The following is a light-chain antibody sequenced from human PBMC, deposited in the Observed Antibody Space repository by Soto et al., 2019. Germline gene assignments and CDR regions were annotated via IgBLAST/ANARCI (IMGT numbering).Light chain of an antibody. CDR3: QQADSFPLT. CDR1: QDISTL. CDR2: GAS. J-gene: IGKJ4*01. V-gene: IGKV1D-12*01. Sequence: DIQMTQSPSSVSASIGDTVTITCRASQDISTLLAWYQQKPGKAPKLLIYGASTLESGVPSRFSGRGSGTDLTLTIRSLQPEDFATYFCQQADSFPLTFGGGTKVDI.